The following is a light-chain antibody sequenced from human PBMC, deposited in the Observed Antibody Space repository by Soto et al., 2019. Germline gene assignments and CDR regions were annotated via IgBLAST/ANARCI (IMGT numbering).Light chain of an antibody. CDR3: QQYDSWYT. CDR2: KTS. Sequence: DIQMTQSPSTLSASVGDRVTITCRASQSISSWLAWYQQKPGKAPRLLIYKTSNLGSGVPSRFGGSGSGTDFTLTISGLQPDDFATYYCQQYDSWYTFGPGTKVDIK. V-gene: IGKV1-5*03. J-gene: IGKJ2*01. CDR1: QSISSW.